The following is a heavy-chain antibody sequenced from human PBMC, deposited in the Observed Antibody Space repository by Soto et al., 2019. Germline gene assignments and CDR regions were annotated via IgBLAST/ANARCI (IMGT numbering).Heavy chain of an antibody. Sequence: SETLSLTCTVSGGSISSSSYYWGRIRQPPGKGLEWIGSIYYSGSTYYNPSLKSRVTISVDTSKNQFSLKLSSVTAADTAVYYCARLQGGIVVVVAATSDVLWFDPWGQGTLVTVSS. CDR1: GGSISSSSYY. V-gene: IGHV4-39*01. CDR2: IYYSGST. J-gene: IGHJ5*02. CDR3: ARLQGGIVVVVAATSDVLWFDP. D-gene: IGHD2-15*01.